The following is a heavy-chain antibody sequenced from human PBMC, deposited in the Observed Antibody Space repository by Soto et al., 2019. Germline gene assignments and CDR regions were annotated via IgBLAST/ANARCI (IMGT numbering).Heavy chain of an antibody. Sequence: QVQLQQWGAGLLKPSETLSLTCAVYGGSFSAYYWSWIRQPPVKGLEWTGEINDSGSTNYNPSLKSRVTISVDTSKNQFSLRLSSVTAADTAVYYCARVYYGGGSWYFDLWGRGTLVTVSS. CDR1: GGSFSAYY. V-gene: IGHV4-34*01. D-gene: IGHD4-17*01. J-gene: IGHJ2*01. CDR3: ARVYYGGGSWYFDL. CDR2: INDSGST.